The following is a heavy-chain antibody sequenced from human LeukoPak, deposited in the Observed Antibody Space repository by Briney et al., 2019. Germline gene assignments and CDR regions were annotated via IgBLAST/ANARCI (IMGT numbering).Heavy chain of an antibody. CDR1: GGSISSYY. D-gene: IGHD6-13*01. CDR2: IYTSGST. J-gene: IGHJ6*02. V-gene: IGHV4-4*07. CDR3: ARDPAYSSSWYGAAFYGMDV. Sequence: SGTLSPTCTVSGGSISSYYWSWIRQPAGKGLEWIGRIYTSGSTNYNPSLKSRVTMSVDTSKNQFSLKLSSVTAADTAVYYCARDPAYSSSWYGAAFYGMDVWGQGTTVTVSS.